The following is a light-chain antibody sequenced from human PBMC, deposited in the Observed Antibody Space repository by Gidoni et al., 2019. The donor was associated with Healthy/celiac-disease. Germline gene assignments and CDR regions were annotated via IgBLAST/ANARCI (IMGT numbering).Light chain of an antibody. J-gene: IGKJ3*01. CDR2: WAS. Sequence: DIVMTQSPDSLAVSLGERATINCKSSQSVLYSSNNKNYLAWYQQKPGQPPKLLIYWASTRASGVPDRFSGSGSGTDFTLTISSLQAEDVAVYYCQQYYSTPLVTFXPXTKVDIK. CDR1: QSVLYSSNNKNY. CDR3: QQYYSTPLVT. V-gene: IGKV4-1*01.